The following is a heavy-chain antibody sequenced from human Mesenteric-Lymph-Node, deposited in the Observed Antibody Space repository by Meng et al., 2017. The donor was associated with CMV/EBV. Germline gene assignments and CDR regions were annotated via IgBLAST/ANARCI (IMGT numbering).Heavy chain of an antibody. CDR2: ISYDGSNK. CDR1: GFTVRSYA. CDR3: ARDPQMATIHFDY. Sequence: ASGFTVRSYAMHWVRQAPGKGLEWVAVISYDGSNKYYADSVKGRFTISRDNSKNTLYLQMNSLRAEDTAVYYCARDPQMATIHFDYWGQGTLVTVSS. V-gene: IGHV3-30-3*01. J-gene: IGHJ4*02. D-gene: IGHD5-24*01.